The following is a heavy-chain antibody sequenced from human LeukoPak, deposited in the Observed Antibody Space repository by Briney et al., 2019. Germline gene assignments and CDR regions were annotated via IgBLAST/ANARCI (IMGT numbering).Heavy chain of an antibody. Sequence: ASVKVSCKASGGTFSSYAISWVRQAPGQGLEWMGRIIPILGIANYAQKFQGRVTITADKSTSTAYMELSSLRSEDTAVYYCAREVTTVRCFDYWGQGTLVTVSS. CDR3: AREVTTVRCFDY. CDR2: IIPILGIA. V-gene: IGHV1-69*04. J-gene: IGHJ4*02. CDR1: GGTFSSYA. D-gene: IGHD4-17*01.